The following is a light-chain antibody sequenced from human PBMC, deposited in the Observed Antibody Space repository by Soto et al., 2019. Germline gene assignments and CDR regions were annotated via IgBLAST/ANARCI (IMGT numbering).Light chain of an antibody. CDR1: SSDVGAYNY. CDR3: SSYTGSGTLYV. Sequence: SVLTQPASVSGSPVQSITISCTGVSSDVGAYNYVSWYQQHPGKAPKLMIYDVSNRPSGVSHRFSGSKSGSAASLTISGLQADDEADYYCSSYTGSGTLYVFGTGTKVTVL. V-gene: IGLV2-14*01. CDR2: DVS. J-gene: IGLJ1*01.